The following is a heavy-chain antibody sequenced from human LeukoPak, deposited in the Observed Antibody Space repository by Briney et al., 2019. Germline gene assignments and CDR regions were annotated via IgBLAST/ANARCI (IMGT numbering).Heavy chain of an antibody. CDR3: ARDYQGGYGDKTFDY. Sequence: KTSETLSLTCTVSGGSISSNTYYWGWIRQPPGKGLEWIGSIYYSGSTYYNPSLKSRVTISVDTSKNQFSLKLSSVTAADMAVYYCARDYQGGYGDKTFDYWGQGTLVTVSS. J-gene: IGHJ4*02. D-gene: IGHD3-22*01. CDR2: IYYSGST. V-gene: IGHV4-39*07. CDR1: GGSISSNTYY.